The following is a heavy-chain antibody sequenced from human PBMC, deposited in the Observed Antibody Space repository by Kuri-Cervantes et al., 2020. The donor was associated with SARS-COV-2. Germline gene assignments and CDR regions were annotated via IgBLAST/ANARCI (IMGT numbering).Heavy chain of an antibody. J-gene: IGHJ4*02. CDR3: GRVSWLQLWRRYSDS. Sequence: ASVKVSCKASGYTFTSYGISWVRQAPGQGLEWMGWISAYNGNTNYAQKLQGRVTMTTDTSTSTAYMELRSLRSDDTAVYYCGRVSWLQLWRRYSDSWGQGTLVTVSS. CDR2: ISAYNGNT. D-gene: IGHD5-24*01. CDR1: GYTFTSYG. V-gene: IGHV1-18*01.